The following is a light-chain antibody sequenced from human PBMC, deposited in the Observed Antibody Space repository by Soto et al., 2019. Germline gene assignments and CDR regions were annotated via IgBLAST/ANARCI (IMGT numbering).Light chain of an antibody. V-gene: IGKV3-20*01. Sequence: IVLTQSPGTLSLSPGERATLSCRASQSVSSNNLAWYQQRPGQAPRVVIYGASTRATGIPERFSGSGSGTDFTLNISRLEPEDFAVYYCQQYGRSPFTFGPGTKVDFK. CDR2: GAS. J-gene: IGKJ3*01. CDR3: QQYGRSPFT. CDR1: QSVSSNN.